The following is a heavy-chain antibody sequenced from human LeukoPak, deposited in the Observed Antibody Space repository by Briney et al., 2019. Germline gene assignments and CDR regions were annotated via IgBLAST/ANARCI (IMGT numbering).Heavy chain of an antibody. CDR1: GFAFNTYG. Sequence: AGGSLRLSCAASGFAFNTYGMSWVRQAPGKGLEWVSDIRSSDGTTFYADSVKGRFTISRDNSKNTLYLQMNSLRAEDTAVYYCARVGYSSSWEHDYWGQGTLVTVSS. D-gene: IGHD6-13*01. CDR3: ARVGYSSSWEHDY. J-gene: IGHJ4*02. V-gene: IGHV3-23*01. CDR2: IRSSDGTT.